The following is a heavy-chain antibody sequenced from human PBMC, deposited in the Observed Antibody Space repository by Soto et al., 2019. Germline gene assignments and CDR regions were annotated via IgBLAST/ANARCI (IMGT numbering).Heavy chain of an antibody. V-gene: IGHV4-59*01. Sequence: SETLSLTWIVSGVSISSGYCTWIRQSPGKGLEWIGYISHSGLRHYRASLQSRLTMSVETSKNQFSLNLTPVTAADTAIYYCATSNTTCPGCYSWGQGTLVTVSS. D-gene: IGHD1-26*01. J-gene: IGHJ5*02. CDR3: ATSNTTCPGCYS. CDR2: ISHSGLR. CDR1: GVSISSGY.